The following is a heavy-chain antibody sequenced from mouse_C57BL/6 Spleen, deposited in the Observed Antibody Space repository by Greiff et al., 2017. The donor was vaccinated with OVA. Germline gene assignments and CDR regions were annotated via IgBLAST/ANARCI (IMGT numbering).Heavy chain of an antibody. Sequence: VKLQQPGAELVRPGSSVKLSCKASGYTFTSYWMDWVKQRPGQGLEWIGNIYPSDSETHYNQKFKDKATLTVDKSSSTAYMQLSSLTSEDSAVYYCATYGSFAYWGQGTLVTVSA. CDR2: IYPSDSET. D-gene: IGHD2-2*01. J-gene: IGHJ3*01. CDR1: GYTFTSYW. CDR3: ATYGSFAY. V-gene: IGHV1-61*01.